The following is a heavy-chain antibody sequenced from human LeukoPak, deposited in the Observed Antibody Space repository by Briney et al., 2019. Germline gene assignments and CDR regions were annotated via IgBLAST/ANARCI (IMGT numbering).Heavy chain of an antibody. J-gene: IGHJ4*02. CDR1: GGSISNYY. CDR3: ARHEGPYSSGWLQLDY. D-gene: IGHD6-19*01. CDR2: IYYSGST. V-gene: IGHV4-59*01. Sequence: KPSETLSLTCTVSGGSISNYYWSWIRQPPGKGLEWIGYIYYSGSTNYNPSLKSRVTMSVDTSKSQFSLKLTSVTAADTAVYYCARHEGPYSSGWLQLDYWGQGTLVTVSS.